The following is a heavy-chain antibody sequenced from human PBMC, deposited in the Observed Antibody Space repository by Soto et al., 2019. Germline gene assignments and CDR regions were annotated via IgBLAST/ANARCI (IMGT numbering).Heavy chain of an antibody. J-gene: IGHJ5*02. D-gene: IGHD3-10*01. V-gene: IGHV4-34*01. CDR2: INHSGST. CDR3: ARHSKYRMGIQATMVRGVITWFDP. Sequence: SETLSLTCAVYGGSFSGYYWSWIRQPPGKGLEWIGEINHSGSTNYNPSLKSRVTISVDTSKNQFSLKLSSVTAADTAVYYCARHSKYRMGIQATMVRGVITWFDPWGQGTLVTVSS. CDR1: GGSFSGYY.